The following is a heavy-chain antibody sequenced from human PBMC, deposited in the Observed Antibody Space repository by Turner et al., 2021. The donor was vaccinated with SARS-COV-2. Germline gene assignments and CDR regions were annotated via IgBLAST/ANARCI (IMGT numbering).Heavy chain of an antibody. Sequence: QLQLQESGPGLVKPSETLSLTCPVSGGSISSSSYYWGWIRQHPGKGLEWIGYIYYSGSTYYNPSLKSRVTISVDTSKNQFSLKLSSVTAADTAVYYCARHSPELRGDYFDYWGQGTLVTVSS. CDR3: ARHSPELRGDYFDY. CDR1: GGSISSSSYY. J-gene: IGHJ4*02. CDR2: IYYSGST. D-gene: IGHD1-26*01. V-gene: IGHV4-39*01.